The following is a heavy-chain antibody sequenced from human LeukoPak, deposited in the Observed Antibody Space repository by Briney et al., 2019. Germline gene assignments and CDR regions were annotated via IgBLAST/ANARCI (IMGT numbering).Heavy chain of an antibody. D-gene: IGHD4-11*01. V-gene: IGHV3-48*01. J-gene: IGHJ3*02. CDR3: ARDKDYASDM. CDR1: VFTFSSHN. Sequence: GGSLRLSCAASVFTFSSHNMNWVRQAPGKGLEWISFINFKSEDIRYADSVEGRFIISRDNARKSLYLHMNSLRAEDTAVYYCARDKDYASDMWGQGTMVTVAS. CDR2: INFKSEDI.